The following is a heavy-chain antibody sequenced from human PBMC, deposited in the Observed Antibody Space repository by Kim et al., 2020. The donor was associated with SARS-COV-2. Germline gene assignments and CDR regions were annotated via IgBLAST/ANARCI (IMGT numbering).Heavy chain of an antibody. J-gene: IGHJ4*02. V-gene: IGHV4-39*01. Sequence: SETLSLTCTVSGGSISSSSYYWGWIRQPPGKGLEWIGSIYYSGSTYYNPSLKSRVTISVDTSKNQFSLKLSSVTAADTAVYYCARSIRGGDSSGYIDYWGQGTLVTVSS. CDR3: ARSIRGGDSSGYIDY. D-gene: IGHD3-22*01. CDR1: GGSISSSSYY. CDR2: IYYSGST.